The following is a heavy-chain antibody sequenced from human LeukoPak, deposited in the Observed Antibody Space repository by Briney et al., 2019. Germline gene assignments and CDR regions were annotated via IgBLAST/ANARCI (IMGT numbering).Heavy chain of an antibody. CDR1: GGSISSGDHY. Sequence: PSETLSLTCSVSGGSISSGDHYWSWIRQPPGKGLEWIGYIYYSGSTNYNPSLKSRVTISVDTSKNQFSLKLSSVTAADTAVYYCARVKYDSSGIDYWGQGTLVTVSS. CDR3: ARVKYDSSGIDY. J-gene: IGHJ4*02. V-gene: IGHV4-61*08. CDR2: IYYSGST. D-gene: IGHD3-22*01.